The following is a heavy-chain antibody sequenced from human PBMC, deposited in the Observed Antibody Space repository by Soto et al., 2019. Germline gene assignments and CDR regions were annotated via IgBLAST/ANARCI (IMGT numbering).Heavy chain of an antibody. CDR2: IIPIFGTA. J-gene: IGHJ4*02. D-gene: IGHD3-22*01. CDR3: ARDSGYYYDSSGYYYFDY. V-gene: IGHV1-69*06. Sequence: GASVKVSCKASGGTFSSYAISWVRQAPGQGLEWMGGIIPIFGTANYAQKFQGRVTITADKSTSTAYMELSSLRSEDTAVYYCARDSGYYYDSSGYYYFDYWGQGNLVTVSS. CDR1: GGTFSSYA.